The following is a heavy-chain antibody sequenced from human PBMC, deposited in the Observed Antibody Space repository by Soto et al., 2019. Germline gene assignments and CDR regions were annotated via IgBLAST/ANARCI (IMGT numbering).Heavy chain of an antibody. Sequence: LHLKESGPGLVKPSETLSPTCTVYGDSSSLRSYYWSWIRQPPEKGLEWIGSIDYSGSTYYNPSLKSRVTISVDTSRNQFSLMLSSVTGADTAVSYGASVYSSSWYSNWGQGAMVTVSS. CDR2: IDYSGST. D-gene: IGHD6-13*01. J-gene: IGHJ4*02. V-gene: IGHV4-39*01. CDR3: ASVYSSSWYSN. CDR1: GDSSSLRSYY.